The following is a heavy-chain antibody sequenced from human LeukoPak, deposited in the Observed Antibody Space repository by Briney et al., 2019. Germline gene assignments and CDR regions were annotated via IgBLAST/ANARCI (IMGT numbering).Heavy chain of an antibody. V-gene: IGHV3-48*02. J-gene: IGHJ6*02. CDR3: ARDGGPCSGGSCYPPYYYGMDV. CDR1: GFTFSSYS. D-gene: IGHD2-15*01. Sequence: GGSLRLSCAASGFTFSSYSMNWVRQAPGKGLEWVSYISSSSSTIYCADSVKGRFTISRDNAKNSLYLQMNSLRDEDTAVYYCARDGGPCSGGSCYPPYYYGMDVWGQGTTVTVSS. CDR2: ISSSSSTI.